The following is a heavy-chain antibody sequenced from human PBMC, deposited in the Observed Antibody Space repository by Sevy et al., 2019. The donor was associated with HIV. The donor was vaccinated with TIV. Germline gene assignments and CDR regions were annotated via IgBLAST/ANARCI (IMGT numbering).Heavy chain of an antibody. J-gene: IGHJ6*02. D-gene: IGHD2-21*01. CDR1: GGSISSYH. V-gene: IGHV4-59*08. CDR2: VHSSGST. Sequence: SETLSLTCTVSGGSISSYHWSWIRQPPGKGLEWIAYVHSSGSTNYNPSLKSRVTISVDTSRNQFSLKLTSVIAADTAVYFCARHLVVGTSCMDVWGQGTTVTVSS. CDR3: ARHLVVGTSCMDV.